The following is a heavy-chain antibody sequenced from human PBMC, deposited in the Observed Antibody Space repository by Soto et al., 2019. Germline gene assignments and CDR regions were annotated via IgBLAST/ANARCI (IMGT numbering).Heavy chain of an antibody. CDR2: IYWNDDK. D-gene: IGHD7-27*01. J-gene: IGHJ6*02. CDR3: AHRPNWGINGLGA. CDR1: GFSLNTAGGG. V-gene: IGHV2-5*01. Sequence: SGPRGEPTQTLTLTCTLSGFSLNTAGGGVVWIRQPPGKALEWLALIYWNDDKRYSPSLNNRLTITRDTSRNQVVLTMTNMAPDDTGTYYCAHRPNWGINGLGAWGQGTSVTVSS.